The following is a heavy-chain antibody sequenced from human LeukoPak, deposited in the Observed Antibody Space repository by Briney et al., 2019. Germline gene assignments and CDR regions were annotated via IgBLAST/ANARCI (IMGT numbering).Heavy chain of an antibody. V-gene: IGHV3-7*04. CDR1: GFTFSDYW. J-gene: IGHJ4*02. Sequence: GGSLRLSCAASGFTFSDYWMNWVRQAPGKGLEWVANINQDGGDKYYVDSVKSRFTISRDNGKNSLYLQMNSLRAEDTAVYYCARWAPAPIRAFDYWGQGTLVTVSS. D-gene: IGHD5-24*01. CDR2: INQDGGDK. CDR3: ARWAPAPIRAFDY.